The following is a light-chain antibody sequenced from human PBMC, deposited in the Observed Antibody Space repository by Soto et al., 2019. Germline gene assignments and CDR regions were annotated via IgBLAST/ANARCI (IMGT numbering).Light chain of an antibody. Sequence: DIQRTQSPSSLSASVGDRVTITCGASQSISSYLNWYQQKQGKAPKLLIYAASSLQSGVPSRFSGSVSGTDVTITISSLKKEDGSTYYCQQRYSTTWTFGQGTKVDIK. CDR2: AAS. J-gene: IGKJ1*01. CDR3: QQRYSTTWT. CDR1: QSISSY. V-gene: IGKV1-39*01.